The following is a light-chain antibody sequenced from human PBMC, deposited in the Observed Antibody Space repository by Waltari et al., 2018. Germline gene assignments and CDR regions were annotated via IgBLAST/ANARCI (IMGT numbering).Light chain of an antibody. CDR3: AAWDDSVRGHWV. J-gene: IGLJ3*02. Sequence: QSVLAQPPSVSGAPGQRVTISCSGSSSNIGAGSDVHWYQHLPGTAPKLLIYGNSNRPSGVPDLFSGSKSGTSASLAISGLQSDDEADYYCAAWDDSVRGHWVFGGGTKLTVL. V-gene: IGLV1-40*01. CDR1: SSNIGAGSD. CDR2: GNS.